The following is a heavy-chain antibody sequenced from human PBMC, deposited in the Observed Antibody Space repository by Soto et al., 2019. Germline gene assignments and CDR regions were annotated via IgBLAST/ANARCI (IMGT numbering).Heavy chain of an antibody. CDR1: GYTFTSYV. D-gene: IGHD6-13*01. Sequence: ASVKVSCKASGYTFTSYVMHWVRQAPGQSLEWMGWINTATGNTKYSQKFQGRVTITRDTSASTAYMELSSLRSEDTAVYYCARDAAGLYSSSWYWDYWGQGTLVTVSS. CDR3: ARDAAGLYSSSWYWDY. J-gene: IGHJ4*02. CDR2: INTATGNT. V-gene: IGHV1-3*04.